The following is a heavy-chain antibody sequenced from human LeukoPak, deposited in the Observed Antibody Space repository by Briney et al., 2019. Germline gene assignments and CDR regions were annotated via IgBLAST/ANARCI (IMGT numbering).Heavy chain of an antibody. CDR1: GYTFRSYY. J-gene: IGHJ4*02. CDR2: INPSGGST. D-gene: IGHD1-26*01. CDR3: ATDQGSYCFDY. Sequence: GASVKVSCKASGYTFRSYYMHWVRQAPGQGLEWMGIINPSGGSTSYAQKFQGRVTITADKSTSTAYMELSSLRSEDTAVYYCATDQGSYCFDYWGQGTLVTVSS. V-gene: IGHV1-46*01.